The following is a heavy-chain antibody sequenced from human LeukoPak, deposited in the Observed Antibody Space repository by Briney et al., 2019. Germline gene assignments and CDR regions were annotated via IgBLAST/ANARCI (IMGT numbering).Heavy chain of an antibody. CDR2: TYYRSKWYN. D-gene: IGHD2-15*01. J-gene: IGHJ5*01. Sequence: SQTLSLTCAISGDSVSSNNAAWNWIRQSPSRGLEWLGRTYYRSKWYNHYAVSVKSRITINPDTSKNQFSLQPNSVTPEDTAVYYCAKTAASSIASWGQGTLVTVSS. V-gene: IGHV6-1*01. CDR1: GDSVSSNNAA. CDR3: AKTAASSIAS.